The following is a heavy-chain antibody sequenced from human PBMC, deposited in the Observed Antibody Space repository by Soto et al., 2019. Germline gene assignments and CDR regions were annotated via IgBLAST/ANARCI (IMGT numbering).Heavy chain of an antibody. CDR1: GYSFTSYW. J-gene: IGHJ6*02. Sequence: GESLKISCKGSGYSFTSYWISWVRQMPGKGLEWMGRIDPSDSYTNYSPSFQGHVTISADKSISTAYLQWSSLKASDTAMYYCARHSYCSGGSCYYYYYGMDVWGQGTTGTVSS. CDR3: ARHSYCSGGSCYYYYYGMDV. V-gene: IGHV5-10-1*01. CDR2: IDPSDSYT. D-gene: IGHD2-15*01.